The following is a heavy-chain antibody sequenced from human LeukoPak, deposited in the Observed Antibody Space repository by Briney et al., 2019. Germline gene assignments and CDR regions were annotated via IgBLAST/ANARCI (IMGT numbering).Heavy chain of an antibody. J-gene: IGHJ4*02. CDR2: ISGSGGST. V-gene: IGHV3-23*01. D-gene: IGHD3-22*01. CDR3: AKSSYDSSGYSFDY. CDR1: GFNFRSYG. Sequence: GGSLRLSCEASGFNFRSYGMHWVRQAPGKGLEWVSAISGSGGSTYYADSVKGRFTISRDNSKNTLYLQMNSLRAEDTAVYYCAKSSYDSSGYSFDYWGQGTLVTVSS.